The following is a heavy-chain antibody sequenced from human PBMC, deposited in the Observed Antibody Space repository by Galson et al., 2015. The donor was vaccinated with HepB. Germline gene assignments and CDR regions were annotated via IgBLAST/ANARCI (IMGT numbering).Heavy chain of an antibody. Sequence: SLRLSCAASGFTFSSYWMHWVRQAPGKGLVWVSRINSDGSSTSYADSVKGRFTISRDNAKNTLYLQMNSLRAEDTAVYYCARDMTTVVTGPYYYYYGMDVWGQGTTVTVSS. CDR3: ARDMTTVVTGPYYYYYGMDV. V-gene: IGHV3-74*01. J-gene: IGHJ6*02. CDR1: GFTFSSYW. D-gene: IGHD4-23*01. CDR2: INSDGSST.